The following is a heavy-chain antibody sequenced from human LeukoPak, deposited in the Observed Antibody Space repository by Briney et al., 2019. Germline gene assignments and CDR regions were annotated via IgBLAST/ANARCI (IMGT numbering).Heavy chain of an antibody. CDR2: IYYSGST. CDR1: GGSISSYY. J-gene: IGHJ5*02. Sequence: SETLSLTCTVSGGSISSYYWSWIRQPPGKGLERIGYIYYSGSTNYNPSLKSRVTISVDTSKNQFSLKLSSVTAADTAVYYRAREQLVLLGAWLDPWGQGTLVTVSS. D-gene: IGHD6-13*01. CDR3: AREQLVLLGAWLDP. V-gene: IGHV4-59*01.